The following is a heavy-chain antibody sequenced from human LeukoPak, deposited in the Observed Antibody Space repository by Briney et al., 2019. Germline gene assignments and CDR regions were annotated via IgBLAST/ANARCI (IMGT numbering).Heavy chain of an antibody. V-gene: IGHV3-48*03. CDR2: ISSSGSTI. CDR3: AKESTVTPGNVNWFDS. D-gene: IGHD4-17*01. Sequence: PGGSLRLSCAASGFTFSSYEMNWVRQAPGKGLEWVSYISSSGSTIYYADSVKGRFTISRDNAKNSLYLHMKSLRAEDTAIYYCAKESTVTPGNVNWFDSWGLGTLVTVSS. CDR1: GFTFSSYE. J-gene: IGHJ5*01.